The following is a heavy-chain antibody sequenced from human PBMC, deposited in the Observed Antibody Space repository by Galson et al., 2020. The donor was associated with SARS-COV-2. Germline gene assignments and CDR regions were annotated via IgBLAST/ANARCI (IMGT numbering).Heavy chain of an antibody. CDR1: GFTFSSYS. J-gene: IGHJ5*02. V-gene: IGHV3-21*01. CDR2: ISSSSSYI. Sequence: GESLKISCAASGFTFSSYSMNWVRQAPGKGLEWVSSISSSSSYIYYADSVKGRFTISRDNAKNSLYLQMNSLRAEDTAVYYCVPAFIVVVGDPWGQGTLVTVSS. CDR3: VPAFIVVVGDP. D-gene: IGHD2-2*01.